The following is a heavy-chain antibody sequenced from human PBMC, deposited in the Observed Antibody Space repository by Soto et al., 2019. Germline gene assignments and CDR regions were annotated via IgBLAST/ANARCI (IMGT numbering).Heavy chain of an antibody. CDR2: ITNRGTHT. Sequence: EVQLVESGGGLVKPGESLRLSCAASGFSFSSYTMNWVRQAPGKGLQWVSSITNRGTHTYSADSVKGRFTISRDNDKNSLYLQMNNLRAEDTGIYYCARAREVAWVDSWGLGNLFTVTS. CDR3: ARAREVAWVDS. CDR1: GFSFSSYT. J-gene: IGHJ5*01. V-gene: IGHV3-21*06. D-gene: IGHD2-15*01.